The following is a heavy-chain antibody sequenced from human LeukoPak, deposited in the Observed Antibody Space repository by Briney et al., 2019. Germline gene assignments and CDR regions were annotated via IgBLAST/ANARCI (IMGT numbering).Heavy chain of an antibody. V-gene: IGHV6-1*01. J-gene: IGHJ5*02. CDR1: GDSVSSNSAA. CDR3: ARDRSSSGQNSNWFDP. D-gene: IGHD6-19*01. CDR2: TYYRSKWYN. Sequence: SQTLSLTCAISGDSVSSNSAAWNWIRQSPSRGLEWLGRTYYRSKWYNDYAVSVKSRITINPDTSKNQFSLQLNSVTPEDTAVYYCARDRSSSGQNSNWFDPWGQGTLVTVSS.